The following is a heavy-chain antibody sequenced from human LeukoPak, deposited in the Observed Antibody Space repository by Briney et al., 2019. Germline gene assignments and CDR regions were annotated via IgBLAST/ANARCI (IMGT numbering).Heavy chain of an antibody. CDR3: AREGYCSSTSCSGFDY. CDR2: IYYSGST. J-gene: IGHJ4*02. D-gene: IGHD2-2*01. V-gene: IGHV4-59*01. Sequence: PSETLSLTCTVSGGSINSYYWNWIRQPPGKGLEWIGCIYYSGSTNYNPSLKSRVTISVDTSKNQFSLKLSSVTAADTAVYYCAREGYCSSTSCSGFDYWGQGTLVTVSS. CDR1: GGSINSYY.